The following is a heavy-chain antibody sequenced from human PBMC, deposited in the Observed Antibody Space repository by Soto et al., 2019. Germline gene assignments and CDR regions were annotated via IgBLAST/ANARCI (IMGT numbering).Heavy chain of an antibody. D-gene: IGHD7-27*01. Sequence: QVQLVESGGGVVQPGRSLRLSCAASGFTFSSYAMHWVRQAPGKGLEWVAVISYDGSNKYYADSVKGRFTISRDNSKNTLYLQMNSLRAEDTAVYYFASVRANWGPAGDYWGQGTLVTVSS. CDR1: GFTFSSYA. CDR2: ISYDGSNK. CDR3: ASVRANWGPAGDY. V-gene: IGHV3-30-3*01. J-gene: IGHJ4*02.